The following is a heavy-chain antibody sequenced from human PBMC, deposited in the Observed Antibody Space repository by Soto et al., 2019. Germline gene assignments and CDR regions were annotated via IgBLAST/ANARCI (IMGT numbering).Heavy chain of an antibody. Sequence: GESLKISCKGSGYTFTSYWISWVRQVPGKGLEWMGRIDASDSYAKYSPSFQGQVTISADQSINTAYLQWDSLKASDTAIYYCARPANTVADHFDLWGQGTPVTVSS. D-gene: IGHD4-17*01. CDR2: IDASDSYA. V-gene: IGHV5-10-1*01. CDR1: GYTFTSYW. J-gene: IGHJ4*02. CDR3: ARPANTVADHFDL.